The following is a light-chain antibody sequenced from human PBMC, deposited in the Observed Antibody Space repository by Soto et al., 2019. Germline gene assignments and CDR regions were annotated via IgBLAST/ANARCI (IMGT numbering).Light chain of an antibody. J-gene: IGLJ1*01. Sequence: QSALTQPASVSGSPGQSITISCTGTSSDVGGYNYVSWYQHHPGKAPKLMIYEVSNRPSGVSYRSSGSKSGNTASLTISGLQAEDEADYYCNSYTGSGIVFGTGTKVTVL. CDR1: SSDVGGYNY. CDR2: EVS. CDR3: NSYTGSGIV. V-gene: IGLV2-14*01.